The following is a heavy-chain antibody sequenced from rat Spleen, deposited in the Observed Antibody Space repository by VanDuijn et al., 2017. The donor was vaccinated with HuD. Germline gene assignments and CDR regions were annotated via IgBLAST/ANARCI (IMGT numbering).Heavy chain of an antibody. CDR2: ITKDGGSL. CDR1: GFTFNNYW. D-gene: IGHD1-1*01. J-gene: IGHJ4*01. CDR3: TTDGETLYVMDA. V-gene: IGHV5-31*01. Sequence: EVELVESGGGLVQPGTSLKLSCVASGFTFNNYWLSWVRQTPGKGLDWVASITKDGGSLFYRDSVKGRFTISRDNAKSTLYLQMDSLRSEDTATYYCTTDGETLYVMDAWGQGASVTVSS.